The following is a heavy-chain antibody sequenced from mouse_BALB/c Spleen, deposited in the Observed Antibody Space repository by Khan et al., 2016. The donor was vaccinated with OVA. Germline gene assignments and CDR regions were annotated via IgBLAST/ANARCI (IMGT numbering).Heavy chain of an antibody. J-gene: IGHJ2*01. D-gene: IGHD2-3*01. CDR1: GYTFTDYA. CDR2: ISTYSGST. V-gene: IGHV1S137*01. CDR3: ARPAYDGYYDY. Sequence: QVRLQQSGPELVRPGVSVKISCKGSGYTFTDYAMYWVKQSHAKSLEWIGLISTYSGSTNYNQKFKGKVTMTVDKSSSAAYMELARLTSEDSAIYYCARPAYDGYYDYWGRGTTLTVSS.